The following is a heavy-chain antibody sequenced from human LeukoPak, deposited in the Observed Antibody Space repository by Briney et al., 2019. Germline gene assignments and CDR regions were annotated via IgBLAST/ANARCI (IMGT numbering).Heavy chain of an antibody. CDR3: ARADSSGYQAGFDI. J-gene: IGHJ3*02. D-gene: IGHD3-22*01. Sequence: KSSETLSLTCTVSGGSISSGGYYWGWIRQPPGKGLVWIGYIYHSGSTYYNPSLKSRVTISVDRSKNQFSLKLSSVTAADTAVYYCARADSSGYQAGFDIWGQGTMVTVSS. CDR2: IYHSGST. CDR1: GGSISSGGYY. V-gene: IGHV4-30-2*01.